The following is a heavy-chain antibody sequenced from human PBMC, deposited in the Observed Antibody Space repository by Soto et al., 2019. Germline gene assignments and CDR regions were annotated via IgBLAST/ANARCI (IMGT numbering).Heavy chain of an antibody. Sequence: ASVKVSCKASGGTFSSYAISWVRQAPGQGLEWMGGIIPIFGTANYAQKFQGRVTITADESTSTAYMELSSLRSEDTAVYYCVKVGLLGVEEAYYRDSSGYYRYYFDYWGQGALVTVSS. CDR2: IIPIFGTA. J-gene: IGHJ4*02. V-gene: IGHV1-69*13. D-gene: IGHD3-22*01. CDR3: VKVGLLGVEEAYYRDSSGYYRYYFDY. CDR1: GGTFSSYA.